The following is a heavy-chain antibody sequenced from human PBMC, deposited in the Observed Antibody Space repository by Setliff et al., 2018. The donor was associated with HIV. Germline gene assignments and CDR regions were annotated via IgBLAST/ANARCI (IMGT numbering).Heavy chain of an antibody. V-gene: IGHV1-46*01. CDR2: SYPSDGRT. CDR3: ARTEGATTGELDYYYYMDV. D-gene: IGHD1-26*01. CDR1: GYTFTSYY. J-gene: IGHJ6*03. Sequence: GASVKVSCKASGYTFTSYYLHWLRQAPGQGLEWMGISYPSDGRTQYAQKFQGRVTMTRDASTSTAYMELNSLSSEDTAVYYCARTEGATTGELDYYYYMDVWGKGTTVTVSS.